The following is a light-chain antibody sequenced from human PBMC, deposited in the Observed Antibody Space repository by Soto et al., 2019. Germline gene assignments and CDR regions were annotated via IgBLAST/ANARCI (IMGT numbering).Light chain of an antibody. CDR1: QSVGNY. CDR2: DAS. J-gene: IGKJ1*01. CDR3: QQRSNWPLWS. Sequence: EIVLTQSPATLSLSPGERATLSCRASQSVGNYLALYQQKPGQAPRLLIYDASNRATGFPARFSGSGSGTAFSLPISCLGPEDFAAYFCQQRSNWPLWSFGQGTKVEIK. V-gene: IGKV3-11*01.